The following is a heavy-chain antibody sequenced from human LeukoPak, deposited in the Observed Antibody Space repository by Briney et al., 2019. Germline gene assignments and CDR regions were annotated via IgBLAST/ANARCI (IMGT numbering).Heavy chain of an antibody. J-gene: IGHJ6*04. D-gene: IGHD3-10*01. Sequence: GESLQISCKGSAYSSTSYWIGWVRQRPGKGLEWMGIIYPGDSDTRYSPSFQAQVTISADKSISTAYLQWSSLKASDTAMYYCARHHGSGRLYDRSMDVWGKGTTVTVSS. CDR1: AYSSTSYW. CDR3: ARHHGSGRLYDRSMDV. V-gene: IGHV5-51*01. CDR2: IYPGDSDT.